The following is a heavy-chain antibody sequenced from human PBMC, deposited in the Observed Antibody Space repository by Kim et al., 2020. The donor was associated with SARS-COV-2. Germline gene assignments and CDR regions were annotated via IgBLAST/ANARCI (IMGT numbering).Heavy chain of an antibody. D-gene: IGHD6-13*01. CDR3: ARDNGQYSSSWYFGHSNWFDP. V-gene: IGHV1-3*01. Sequence: ASVKVSCKASGYTFTSYAMHWVRQAPGQRLEWMGWINAGNGNTKYSQKFQGRVTITRDTSASTAYMELSSLRSEDTAVYYCARDNGQYSSSWYFGHSNWFDPWGQGTLVTVSS. CDR1: GYTFTSYA. CDR2: INAGNGNT. J-gene: IGHJ5*02.